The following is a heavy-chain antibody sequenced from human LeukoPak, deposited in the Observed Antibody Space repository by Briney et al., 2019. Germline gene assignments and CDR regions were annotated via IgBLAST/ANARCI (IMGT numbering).Heavy chain of an antibody. V-gene: IGHV1-18*04. D-gene: IGHD5-18*01. J-gene: IGHJ5*02. CDR2: ISAYNGNT. Sequence: ASVKVSCKASGYTFTGYYMHWVRQAPGQGLEWMGWISAYNGNTNYAQKLQGRVTMTTDTSTSTAYMELRSLRSDDTAVYYCARVDTAQVWFDPWGQGTLVTVSS. CDR1: GYTFTGYY. CDR3: ARVDTAQVWFDP.